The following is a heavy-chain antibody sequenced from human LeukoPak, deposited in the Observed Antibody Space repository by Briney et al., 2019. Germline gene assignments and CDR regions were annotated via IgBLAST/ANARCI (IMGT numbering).Heavy chain of an antibody. Sequence: TSSETLSLTCAVYGGSFSGYYWNWVRQPPGKGLERIGEINHSGSTNYNPSLKSRVTMSVDTSKNQFSLKLSSVTAADTAMYYCARPRGDWYFDLWGRGTLVTVSS. J-gene: IGHJ2*01. CDR1: GGSFSGYY. D-gene: IGHD3-10*01. CDR2: INHSGST. V-gene: IGHV4-34*01. CDR3: ARPRGDWYFDL.